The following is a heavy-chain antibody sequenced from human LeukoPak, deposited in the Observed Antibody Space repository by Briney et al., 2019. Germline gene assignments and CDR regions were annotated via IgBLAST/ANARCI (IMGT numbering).Heavy chain of an antibody. CDR1: GDSFSYFY. V-gene: IGHV4-59*01. CDR2: IYNSGST. D-gene: IGHD6-13*01. J-gene: IGHJ4*02. Sequence: KPSETLSLTCTVSGDSFSYFYWSWLRQPPGKGLEWIGYIYNSGSTNYNPSLKSRVTISLDTSKNQFSLKLSSVTAADTAVYYCARGVVAAAGRTFDYWGQGTLVTVSS. CDR3: ARGVVAAAGRTFDY.